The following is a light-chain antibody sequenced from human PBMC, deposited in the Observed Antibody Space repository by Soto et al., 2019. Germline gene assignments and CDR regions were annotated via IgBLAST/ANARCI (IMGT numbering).Light chain of an antibody. V-gene: IGLV2-14*01. J-gene: IGLJ2*01. Sequence: QSVLTQPASVSGSPGQSITISCSGTSSDIGDYHYVSWYQQHPVKAPKLIIYDVSNRPSGVSNRFSGSKSGNTASLTISGLQSEDEADYYCSSYTTSTTPYVVFGGGTQLTVL. CDR3: SSYTTSTTPYVV. CDR1: SSDIGDYHY. CDR2: DVS.